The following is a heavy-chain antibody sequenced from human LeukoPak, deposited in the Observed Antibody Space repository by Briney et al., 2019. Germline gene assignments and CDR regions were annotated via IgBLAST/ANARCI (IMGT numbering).Heavy chain of an antibody. Sequence: GGSLRLSCAASGFTVSSNYMNWVRQAPGKGLEWVSVIYSGGSTYYADSVKGRFTISRDNAENSLYLQMNSPRAEDTAVYYCARDVSGNWDTYYAFDIWGQGTMVTVSS. D-gene: IGHD1/OR15-1a*01. V-gene: IGHV3-53*01. J-gene: IGHJ3*02. CDR2: IYSGGST. CDR3: ARDVSGNWDTYYAFDI. CDR1: GFTVSSNY.